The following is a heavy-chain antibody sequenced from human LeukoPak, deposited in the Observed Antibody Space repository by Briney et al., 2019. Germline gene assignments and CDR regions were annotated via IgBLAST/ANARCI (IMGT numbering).Heavy chain of an antibody. J-gene: IGHJ6*03. CDR2: IRYDGSDK. CDR1: GFSFRNYG. D-gene: IGHD1-1*01. CDR3: ARDLLWNDVLDYYYYMDV. Sequence: GGSLRLSCVASGFSFRNYGIHWVRQAPGKGLEWLTFIRYDGSDKFYADSVKGRFTISRDNSKNTLFLQMNSLRVEDTAVYYCARDLLWNDVLDYYYYMDVWGKGTTVTISS. V-gene: IGHV3-30*02.